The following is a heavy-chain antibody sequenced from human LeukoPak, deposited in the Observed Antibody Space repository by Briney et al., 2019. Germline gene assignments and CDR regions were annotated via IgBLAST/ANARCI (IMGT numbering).Heavy chain of an antibody. CDR1: GGTFSSYA. Sequence: SVKVSCTASGGTFSSYAISWVRQAPGQGLEWMGGIIPIFGTANYAQKFQRRVTITADKSTSTAYMELSSLRSEDTAVYYCARGGIVATIGDAFDIWGQGTMVTVSS. J-gene: IGHJ3*02. D-gene: IGHD5-12*01. CDR3: ARGGIVATIGDAFDI. CDR2: IIPIFGTA. V-gene: IGHV1-69*06.